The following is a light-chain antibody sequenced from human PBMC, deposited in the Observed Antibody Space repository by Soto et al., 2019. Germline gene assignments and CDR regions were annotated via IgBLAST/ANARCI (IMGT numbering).Light chain of an antibody. CDR3: SSYTSTNTVV. CDR1: SSDIGSYNY. Sequence: QSALTQPASVSGSPGQSITISCTGTSSDIGSYNYVSWYQHHPGKAPKLMIYDVSNRPSGVSSRFSGSKSGNTASLTISGLQAEDEADYYCSSYTSTNTVVFGGGTKVTVL. J-gene: IGLJ2*01. V-gene: IGLV2-14*03. CDR2: DVS.